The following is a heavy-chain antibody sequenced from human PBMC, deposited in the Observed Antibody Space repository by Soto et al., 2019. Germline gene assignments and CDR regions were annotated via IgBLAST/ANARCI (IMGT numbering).Heavy chain of an antibody. J-gene: IGHJ4*02. CDR3: ARDNRPITMVRGAEFDY. D-gene: IGHD3-10*01. Sequence: GGSLRLSCAASGFTFSSYGMHWVRQAPGKGLEWVAVIWYDGSNKYYADSVKGRFTISRDNSKNTLYLQMNSLRAEDTAVYYCARDNRPITMVRGAEFDYWGQGTLVTVSS. V-gene: IGHV3-33*01. CDR2: IWYDGSNK. CDR1: GFTFSSYG.